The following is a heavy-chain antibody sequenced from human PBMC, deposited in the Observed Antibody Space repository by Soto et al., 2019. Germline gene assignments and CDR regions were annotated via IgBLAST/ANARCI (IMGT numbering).Heavy chain of an antibody. V-gene: IGHV5-51*01. CDR3: ARTAAAGKYYYGVDV. CDR1: GYSFTSYW. Sequence: EVQLVQSGAEVKKPGESLKISCKGSGYSFTSYWIGWVRQMPGKGLEWMGIIYPGDSDTRYSPYFQGQVTISADKSISTAYLQWSSLKASDTAIYYCARTAAAGKYYYGVDVWGQGTTVTVSS. D-gene: IGHD6-13*01. CDR2: IYPGDSDT. J-gene: IGHJ6*02.